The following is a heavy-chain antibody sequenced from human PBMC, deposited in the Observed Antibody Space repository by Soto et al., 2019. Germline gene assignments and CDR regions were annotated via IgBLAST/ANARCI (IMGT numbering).Heavy chain of an antibody. J-gene: IGHJ5*02. V-gene: IGHV4-30-2*01. D-gene: IGHD2-2*01. CDR1: GGSISSGGYS. CDR3: ARDQVPAAHLEWFDP. CDR2: IYHSGST. Sequence: PSETLSLTCAVSGGSISSGGYSWSWIRQPPGKGLEWIGYIYHSGSTYYNPSLKSRVTISVDRSKNQFSLKLNSVTAADTAVYYCARDQVPAAHLEWFDPWGQGTLVTVSS.